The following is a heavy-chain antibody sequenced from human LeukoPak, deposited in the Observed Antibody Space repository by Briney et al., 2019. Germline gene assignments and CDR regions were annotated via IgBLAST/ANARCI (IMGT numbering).Heavy chain of an antibody. D-gene: IGHD6-19*01. CDR3: ARNPRRKQWLVHNWFDP. CDR2: INHSGST. CDR1: GGSFSGYY. J-gene: IGHJ5*02. Sequence: PSETLSLTCAVYGGSFSGYYWSWIRQPPGKGLEWIGEINHSGSTNYNPPLKSRVTISVDTSKNQFSLKLSSVTAADTAVYYCARNPRRKQWLVHNWFDPWGQGTLVTVSS. V-gene: IGHV4-34*01.